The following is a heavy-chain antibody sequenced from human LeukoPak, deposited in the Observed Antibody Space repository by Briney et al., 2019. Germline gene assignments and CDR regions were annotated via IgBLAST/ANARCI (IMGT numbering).Heavy chain of an antibody. CDR1: GGSISSSSYY. D-gene: IGHD6-13*01. Sequence: PSETLSLTCTVSGGSISSSSYYWGWIRQPPGKGLEWIGSIYYSGSTYYNPSLKSRVTISVDTSKNQFSLKLSSVTAADTAVYYCARAQQQLVYYYYYMDVWGKGTTVTISS. CDR2: IYYSGST. CDR3: ARAQQQLVYYYYYMDV. V-gene: IGHV4-39*01. J-gene: IGHJ6*03.